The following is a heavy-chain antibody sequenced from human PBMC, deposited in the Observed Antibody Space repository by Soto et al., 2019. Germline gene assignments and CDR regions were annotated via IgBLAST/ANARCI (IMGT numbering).Heavy chain of an antibody. CDR3: ARGDAYYDFWSGYPEAYYYYGMDV. CDR2: IYYSGST. J-gene: IGHJ6*02. V-gene: IGHV4-61*01. D-gene: IGHD3-3*01. Sequence: SETLSLTCTVSGGSVSSGSYYWSWIRQPPGKGLEWIGYIYYSGSTNYNPSLKSRVTISVDTSKNQFSLKLSSVTAADTAVYYCARGDAYYDFWSGYPEAYYYYGMDVRGQGTTVTVSS. CDR1: GGSVSSGSYY.